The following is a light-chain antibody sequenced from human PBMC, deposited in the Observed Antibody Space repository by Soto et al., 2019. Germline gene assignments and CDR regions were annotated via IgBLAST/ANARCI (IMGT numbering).Light chain of an antibody. CDR1: SSNIGAGYD. CDR3: QSYDSSLSGSV. Sequence: QPVLTQPPSVSGAPGQRVTISCTGSSSNIGAGYDVHWYQQLPGTAPKLLIYGNNNRPSGVPDRFSGSKSGTSASLAITGLQAEDEADYYCQSYDSSLSGSVFGGGTRLT. V-gene: IGLV1-40*01. CDR2: GNN. J-gene: IGLJ2*01.